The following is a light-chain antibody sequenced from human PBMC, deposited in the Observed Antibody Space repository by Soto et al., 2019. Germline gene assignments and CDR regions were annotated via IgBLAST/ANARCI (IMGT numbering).Light chain of an antibody. J-gene: IGKJ5*01. CDR2: GAS. CDR1: QGISRN. Sequence: DIQFTHSPSFLSASVGDRVSITFLASQGISRNLAWYQQKPGKAPKLLIYGASTVQSGVPFRFSGSGSGTEFTLTISSLQPEDFATYYCQHLNSYSINFGQGTRLEIK. V-gene: IGKV1-9*01. CDR3: QHLNSYSIN.